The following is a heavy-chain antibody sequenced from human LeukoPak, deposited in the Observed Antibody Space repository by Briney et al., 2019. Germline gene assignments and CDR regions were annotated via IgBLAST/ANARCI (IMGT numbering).Heavy chain of an antibody. J-gene: IGHJ4*02. D-gene: IGHD1-1*01. CDR3: ARDLEGYFDY. CDR1: GFTVSRNY. Sequence: GGSLRLPCAASGFTVSRNYMSWVRQAPGRGLEWVSVIYAGGTTYYADSVKGRFTISRDDSKNTLYLQMNRLTAEDTAVYYCARDLEGYFDYWGQGTLVTASS. V-gene: IGHV3-53*01. CDR2: IYAGGTT.